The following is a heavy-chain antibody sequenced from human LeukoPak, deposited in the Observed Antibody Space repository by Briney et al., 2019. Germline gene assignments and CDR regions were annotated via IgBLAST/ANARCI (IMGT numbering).Heavy chain of an antibody. CDR2: ISYDGSNK. CDR3: ARAHYASSNIKVPFDV. CDR1: GFTFSSYG. D-gene: IGHD3-22*01. Sequence: GGSVRLSCAASGFTFSSYGMHWVRQAPGKGLEWLVDISYDGSNKYYADSVKGRFTISRGNSKNTLYLQMNSLRAEDTAVYYCARAHYASSNIKVPFDVWGKGTPVTVSS. V-gene: IGHV3-30*03. J-gene: IGHJ6*04.